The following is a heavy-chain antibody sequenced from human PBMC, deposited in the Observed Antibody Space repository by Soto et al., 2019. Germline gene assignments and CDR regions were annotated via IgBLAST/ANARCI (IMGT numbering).Heavy chain of an antibody. Sequence: QVQLVQSGAEVKKPGASVKVSCKASGYTFTSYDINWVRQATGQGLEWMGWMNPNSGNTGYAQKFQGRVNMTRNTSISTAYMELSSLRSEDTAVYYCARGWSSSWYFLVNYWGQGTLVTVSS. J-gene: IGHJ4*02. CDR1: GYTFTSYD. CDR3: ARGWSSSWYFLVNY. CDR2: MNPNSGNT. V-gene: IGHV1-8*01. D-gene: IGHD6-13*01.